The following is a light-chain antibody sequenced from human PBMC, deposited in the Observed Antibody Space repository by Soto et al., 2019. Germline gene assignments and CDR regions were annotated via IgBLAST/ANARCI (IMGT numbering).Light chain of an antibody. CDR2: EVS. CDR3: SSYTSSSTPYV. V-gene: IGLV2-14*01. CDR1: SSDVGGYNY. J-gene: IGLJ1*01. Sequence: QSVLTQPASVSGSPGQSITISCTGTSSDVGGYNYFSWYQQHPGKAPKLMIYEVSNRPSGVSNRFSGSKSGHTASLTISGLQAEDEADYSCSSYTSSSTPYVFGSGTKLTVL.